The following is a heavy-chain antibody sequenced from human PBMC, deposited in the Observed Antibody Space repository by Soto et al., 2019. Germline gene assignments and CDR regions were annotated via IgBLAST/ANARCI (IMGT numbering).Heavy chain of an antibody. V-gene: IGHV4-31*03. J-gene: IGHJ4*02. D-gene: IGHD2-2*01. Sequence: QVQLQESGPGLLNPSQTLSLTCSVSGDSVSSAGYYWGWIRQHPGKGLEWLGYMHYSGNTYYNPSLKSRLTLSGDTSKNQFSLNLSSVTAADTAVYYCARLSTVINYFDYWGQGTLITVSS. CDR3: ARLSTVINYFDY. CDR2: MHYSGNT. CDR1: GDSVSSAGYY.